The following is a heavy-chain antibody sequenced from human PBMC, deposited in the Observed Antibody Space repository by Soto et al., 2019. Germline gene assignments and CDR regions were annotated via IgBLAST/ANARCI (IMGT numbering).Heavy chain of an antibody. CDR1: GFSLIAHGVA. V-gene: IGHV2-5*02. CDR2: IYWGDDK. D-gene: IGHD3-16*01. J-gene: IGHJ4*02. Sequence: SGPTLVNPTQTLTLTCTFSGFSLIAHGVAVGWIRQPPGKALELLGIIYWGDDKRYSPLLNKRLTITKDTSKNQVVLTMTNMDSVDTGTYYCARLTDLYIMFDVWGQGTQVTVSS. CDR3: ARLTDLYIMFDV.